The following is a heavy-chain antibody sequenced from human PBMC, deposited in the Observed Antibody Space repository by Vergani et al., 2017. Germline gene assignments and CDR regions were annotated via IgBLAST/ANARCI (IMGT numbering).Heavy chain of an antibody. D-gene: IGHD4/OR15-4a*01. CDR1: GFTFSSYS. CDR3: ARDDTLGLSGFDY. V-gene: IGHV3-21*01. Sequence: EVQLVESGGGLVKPGGSLRLSCAASGFTFSSYSMNWVRQAPGKGLEWVSSISSSSSYIYYADSVKGRFTISRDNAKNSLYLQMNSLRAEDTAVYYCARDDTLGLSGFDYWGQGTLVTVSS. J-gene: IGHJ4*02. CDR2: ISSSSSYI.